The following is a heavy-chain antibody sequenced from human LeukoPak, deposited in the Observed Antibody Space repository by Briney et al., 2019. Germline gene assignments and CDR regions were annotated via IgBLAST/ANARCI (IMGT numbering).Heavy chain of an antibody. D-gene: IGHD6-19*01. J-gene: IGHJ4*02. CDR2: ISGSGGST. CDR1: GFTFSSYA. CDR3: AKHGKEQWVPPSYYFDY. Sequence: PGGSLRLSCAASGFTFSSYAMSWVRQAPGKGLEWVSAISGSGGSTYYADSVKGRFTISRDNSKNTLYLQMNSLRAEDTAVYYCAKHGKEQWVPPSYYFDYWGQGTLVTVSS. V-gene: IGHV3-23*01.